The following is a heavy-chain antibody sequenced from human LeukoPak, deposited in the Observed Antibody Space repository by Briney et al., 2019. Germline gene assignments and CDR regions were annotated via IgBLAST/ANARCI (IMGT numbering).Heavy chain of an antibody. J-gene: IGHJ4*02. V-gene: IGHV3-21*01. D-gene: IGHD2-2*01. CDR2: ISSSSSYI. CDR1: GFTLSRYS. Sequence: GGSLRLSCAASGFTLSRYSMNWVRQAPGKGLEWVSSISSSSSYIYYGDSVKGRFTISRDNAKYSLYLQINSLRAEDTAVYYCARGGNLYCSATSCYDFDYWGQGTLVTVSS. CDR3: ARGGNLYCSATSCYDFDY.